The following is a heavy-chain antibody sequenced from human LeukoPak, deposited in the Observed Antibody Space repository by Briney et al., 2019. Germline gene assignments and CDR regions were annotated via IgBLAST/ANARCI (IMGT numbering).Heavy chain of an antibody. CDR3: ARDPTTVTTGVLGY. CDR1: GFTFSTTW. D-gene: IGHD4-17*01. J-gene: IGHJ4*01. V-gene: IGHV3-33*08. Sequence: GGSLRLSCAASGFTFSTTWMTWVRQAPGKGLEWVAVMWYDGRKKDYADSVKGRFIISRDNSKNTVYLQMNSLRADDTAVYYCARDPTTVTTGVLGYWGQGTLVTVSS. CDR2: MWYDGRKK.